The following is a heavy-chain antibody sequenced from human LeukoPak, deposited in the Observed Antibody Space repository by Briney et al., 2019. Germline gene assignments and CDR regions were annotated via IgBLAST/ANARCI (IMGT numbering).Heavy chain of an antibody. V-gene: IGHV3-53*01. J-gene: IGHJ4*02. CDR1: GLTVSSNY. Sequence: GGSLRLSCAPSGLTVSSNYMSWVRQAPGKGLEWVSAIYSGGSTYYADSVKGRFTIFRDNSKNTVYLQMNSLRAEDTALYYCARYYYDSSGYPYYFDYWGQGTLVTVSS. D-gene: IGHD3-22*01. CDR2: IYSGGST. CDR3: ARYYYDSSGYPYYFDY.